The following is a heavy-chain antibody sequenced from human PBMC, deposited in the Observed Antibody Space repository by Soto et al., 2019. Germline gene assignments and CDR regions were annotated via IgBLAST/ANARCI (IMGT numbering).Heavy chain of an antibody. D-gene: IGHD6-13*01. CDR2: IHYSGSS. Sequence: QVQLQESGPGLVKPSETLSLTCTVSGGSISYYYWSWIRQPPGKGLEWIGYIHYSGSSNYNPSLKSRVTLSVDTSKNQFSLKLSSVTAADTAVYYCARWAPGSGYSSSWFFDYWGQGTLVTVSS. J-gene: IGHJ4*02. CDR1: GGSISYYY. V-gene: IGHV4-59*01. CDR3: ARWAPGSGYSSSWFFDY.